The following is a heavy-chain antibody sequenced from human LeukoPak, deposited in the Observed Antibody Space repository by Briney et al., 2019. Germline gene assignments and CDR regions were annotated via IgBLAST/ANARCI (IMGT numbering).Heavy chain of an antibody. CDR1: GGSISNENW. V-gene: IGHV4-4*02. J-gene: IGHJ6*02. CDR2: TYHSGST. Sequence: SGTLSLTCAVSGGSISNENWWGWVRQPPGKGLEWIGETYHSGSTNYIPSLKSRVTISVDKSKNQFSLKLTSVTAADTAVYYCAGSPIGYGMDAWGQGTTVTVSS. CDR3: AGSPIGYGMDA.